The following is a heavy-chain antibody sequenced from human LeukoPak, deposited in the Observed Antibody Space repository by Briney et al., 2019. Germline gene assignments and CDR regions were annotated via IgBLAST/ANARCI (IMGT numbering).Heavy chain of an antibody. CDR1: GDSISSYY. CDR3: ARDSYDILTGYWTGWFDP. V-gene: IGHV4-59*01. J-gene: IGHJ5*02. Sequence: SETLSLTCSVSGDSISSYYWSWIRQSPGKGLEWIGYIYYGGNTRYNPSLKGRVTISVDTSKNQFSLKLSSVTAADTAVYYCARDSYDILTGYWTGWFDPWGQGTLVTVSS. CDR2: IYYGGNT. D-gene: IGHD3-9*01.